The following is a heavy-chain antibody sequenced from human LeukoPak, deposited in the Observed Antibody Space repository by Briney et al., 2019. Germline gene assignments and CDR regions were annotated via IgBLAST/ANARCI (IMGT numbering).Heavy chain of an antibody. CDR3: AKQVDTAMVDY. CDR1: GFTFSDYY. J-gene: IGHJ4*02. V-gene: IGHV3-33*06. Sequence: GGSLRLSCAASGFTFSDYYMSWIRQAPGKGLEWVAVIWYDGSNKYYADSVKGRFTISRDNSKNTLYLQMNSLRAEDTAVYYCAKQVDTAMVDYWGQGTLVTVSS. CDR2: IWYDGSNK. D-gene: IGHD5-18*01.